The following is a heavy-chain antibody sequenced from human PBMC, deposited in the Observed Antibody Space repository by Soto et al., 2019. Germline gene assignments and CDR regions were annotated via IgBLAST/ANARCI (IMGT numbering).Heavy chain of an antibody. CDR3: ARDLGAFNYGSAYFDY. D-gene: IGHD3-10*01. Sequence: GESLKISCAPSGFTLSTYGMHWVRQAPGKGLEWVAVIWYDGSNQYYADSVKGRFTISRDNSKNVLYLQMNSLRAEDTAVYYCARDLGAFNYGSAYFDYWGQGTPVTVSS. J-gene: IGHJ4*02. CDR2: IWYDGSNQ. CDR1: GFTLSTYG. V-gene: IGHV3-33*01.